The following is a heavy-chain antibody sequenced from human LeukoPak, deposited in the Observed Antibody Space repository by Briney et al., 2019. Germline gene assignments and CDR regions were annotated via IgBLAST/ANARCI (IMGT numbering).Heavy chain of an antibody. CDR1: GFTFSSYG. D-gene: IGHD6-6*01. V-gene: IGHV3-48*04. CDR2: ISDSGRTI. CDR3: ARGSHYFDF. J-gene: IGHJ4*02. Sequence: PGGSLRLSCAASGFTFSSYGMHWVRQAPGKGLEWLSYISDSGRTIYYADSVDGRFTISRDNAKNSLFLQMNSLRVEDTAVYFCARGSHYFDFWGQGTPVTVSS.